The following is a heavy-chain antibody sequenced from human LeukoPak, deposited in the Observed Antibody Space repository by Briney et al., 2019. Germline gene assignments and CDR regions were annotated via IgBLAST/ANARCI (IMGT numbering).Heavy chain of an antibody. D-gene: IGHD1-26*01. CDR1: GYTFTSYY. CDR2: INPTGGST. Sequence: ASVKVSCKSSGYTFTSYYMHWVRQPPGQGLEWMGLINPTGGSTGYAQKFQGRVTMTRDMYTSTDYMELSSLRSEDTAIYYCARDNSVGDNAWWFDPWGQGTLVTVSS. J-gene: IGHJ5*02. V-gene: IGHV1-46*01. CDR3: ARDNSVGDNAWWFDP.